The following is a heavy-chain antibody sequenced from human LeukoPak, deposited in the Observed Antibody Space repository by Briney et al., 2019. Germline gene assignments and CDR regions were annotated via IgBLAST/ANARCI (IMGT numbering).Heavy chain of an antibody. Sequence: SETLSLTCAVYGGSFSGYYWSWIRQPPGKGLEWIGEINHSGSTNYNPSLKSRVTISVDTSKNQFSLKLYSVTAADTAVYYCARHGSRIAVADAFDIWGQGTMVTVSS. CDR3: ARHGSRIAVADAFDI. V-gene: IGHV4-34*01. J-gene: IGHJ3*02. D-gene: IGHD6-19*01. CDR2: INHSGST. CDR1: GGSFSGYY.